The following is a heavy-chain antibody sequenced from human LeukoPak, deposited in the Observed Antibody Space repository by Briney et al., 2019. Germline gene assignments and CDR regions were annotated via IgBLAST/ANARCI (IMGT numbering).Heavy chain of an antibody. CDR3: ATTLYSGIYGDAFDI. Sequence: GESLKISCQGSGYSFTSYWIGWLRPMPGKGLEWMGIMYPGDSETRYSPSFQSQATISADKSISTAYLQWSSLKASDTAMYYCATTLYSGIYGDAFDIWGQGTMVTVSS. V-gene: IGHV5-51*01. CDR1: GYSFTSYW. J-gene: IGHJ3*02. CDR2: MYPGDSET. D-gene: IGHD1-26*01.